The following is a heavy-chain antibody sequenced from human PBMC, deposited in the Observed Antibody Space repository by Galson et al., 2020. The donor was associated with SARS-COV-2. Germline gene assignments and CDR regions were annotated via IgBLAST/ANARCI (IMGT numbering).Heavy chain of an antibody. CDR3: ARGRAYYYDSGSPYGMDV. V-gene: IGHV3-33*01. CDR2: IWYDGSKK. CDR1: GFTFSSYG. Sequence: GASLKISCVASGFTFSSYGMHCVRQAPGKGLEWVAVIWYDGSKKYHAESVKGRFTISRDNSKNTLFLQMNSLRVEDTAVYYCARGRAYYYDSGSPYGMDVWGQGTTVTVSS. J-gene: IGHJ6*02. D-gene: IGHD3-10*01.